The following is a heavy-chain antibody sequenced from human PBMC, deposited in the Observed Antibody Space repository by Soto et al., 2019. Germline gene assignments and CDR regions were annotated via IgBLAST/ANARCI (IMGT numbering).Heavy chain of an antibody. J-gene: IGHJ6*02. V-gene: IGHV1-69*12. CDR1: GGTFSSYA. D-gene: IGHD1-7*01. CDR2: IIPIFGTA. Sequence: QVQLVQSGAEVKKPGSSVKVSCKASGGTFSSYAISWVRQAPGQGLEWMGGIIPIFGTANYAQKFQGRVTITADESTSTAYMELSSLRSEDTAVYYCARDRRYNWNSDYYYYGIDVWGQGTTVTVSS. CDR3: ARDRRYNWNSDYYYYGIDV.